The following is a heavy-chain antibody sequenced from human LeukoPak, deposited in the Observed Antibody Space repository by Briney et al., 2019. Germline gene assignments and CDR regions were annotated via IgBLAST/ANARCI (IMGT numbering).Heavy chain of an antibody. CDR1: GFTFSTYG. J-gene: IGHJ4*02. CDR2: ISYDGSNK. V-gene: IGHV3-30*18. Sequence: GGSLRLSCAASGFTFSTYGMHWVRQAPGKGLEGWAVISYDGSNKYYADSVKGRFTISRDNSKNTLYLQMNSLRAEDTGVYYCAKDLSSGSGRAYWGQGTLVTVSS. CDR3: AKDLSSGSGRAY. D-gene: IGHD6-19*01.